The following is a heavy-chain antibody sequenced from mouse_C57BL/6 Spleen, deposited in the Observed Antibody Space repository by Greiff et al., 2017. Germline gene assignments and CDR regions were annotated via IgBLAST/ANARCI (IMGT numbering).Heavy chain of an antibody. Sequence: EVQGVESGGGLVKPGGSLKLSCAASGFTFSSYAMSWVRQTPEKRLEWVATISDGGSYTYYPDNVKGRFTISRDNAKNNLYLQMSHLKSEDTAMYYCARDQSLMINMFGYWGKGTLVTVSA. D-gene: IGHD2-4*01. CDR2: ISDGGSYT. J-gene: IGHJ3*01. CDR3: ARDQSLMINMFGY. V-gene: IGHV5-4*01. CDR1: GFTFSSYA.